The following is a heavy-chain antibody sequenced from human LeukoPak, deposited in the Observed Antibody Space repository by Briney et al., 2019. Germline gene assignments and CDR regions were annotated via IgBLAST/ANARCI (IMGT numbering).Heavy chain of an antibody. J-gene: IGHJ6*01. Sequence: PGGSLRLSCAASGFTFSSYWMHWVRQAPGKGLVWVSRINSDGSSTSYADSVKGRFTISRDNAKNTLYLQMNSLRAEDTAVYYRARGRTRADYYYGMDVWGKGTTVTVSS. CDR1: GFTFSSYW. CDR2: INSDGSST. CDR3: ARGRTRADYYYGMDV. V-gene: IGHV3-74*01.